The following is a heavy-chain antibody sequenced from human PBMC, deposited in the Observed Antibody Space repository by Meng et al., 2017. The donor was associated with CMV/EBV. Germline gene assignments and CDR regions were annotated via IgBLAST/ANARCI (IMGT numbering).Heavy chain of an antibody. V-gene: IGHV4-59*01. CDR1: GGPISSYY. CDR2: IYYSVST. CDR3: ARGSRWLDP. Sequence: SEPLSLTCTGSGGPISSYYWSWIRQPPGKGLEWIGYIYYSVSTNYNHSPKSRVTISVDTSKNQFSLKVSAVTAADTAVYYCARGSRWLDPWGQGTLVTVSS. J-gene: IGHJ5*02.